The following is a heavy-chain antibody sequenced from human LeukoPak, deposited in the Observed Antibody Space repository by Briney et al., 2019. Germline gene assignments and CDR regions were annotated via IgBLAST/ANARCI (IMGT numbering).Heavy chain of an antibody. J-gene: IGHJ4*02. CDR3: ARLGTYYYDSSGPAPTVDY. Sequence: SETLSLTCTVSGGSISSGDYYWSWIRQPPGKGLEWIGYIYYSGSTYYNPSLKSRVTISVDTSKNQFSLKLSSVTAADTAVYYCARLGTYYYDSSGPAPTVDYWGQGTLVTVSS. V-gene: IGHV4-30-4*01. CDR2: IYYSGST. D-gene: IGHD3-22*01. CDR1: GGSISSGDYY.